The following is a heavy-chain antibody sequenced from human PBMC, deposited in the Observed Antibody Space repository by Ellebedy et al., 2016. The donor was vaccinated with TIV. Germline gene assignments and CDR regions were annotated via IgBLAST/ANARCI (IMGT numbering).Heavy chain of an antibody. CDR1: GFTFSNYW. D-gene: IGHD5-24*01. Sequence: GESLKISCATSGFTFSNYWMTWVRQAPGKGLEWVANIKQDGSEKYYVDSVKGRFSISRDNAKNSLYLQMNSLTDEDTAVYYCARDRWLGRAYYFDSWGQGTLVTVSS. CDR2: IKQDGSEK. CDR3: ARDRWLGRAYYFDS. V-gene: IGHV3-7*01. J-gene: IGHJ4*02.